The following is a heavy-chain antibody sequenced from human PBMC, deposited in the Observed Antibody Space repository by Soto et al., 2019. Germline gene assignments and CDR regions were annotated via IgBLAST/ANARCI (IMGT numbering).Heavy chain of an antibody. CDR2: IYYSGST. CDR1: GGSISSSSYY. D-gene: IGHD2-15*01. CDR3: ARPTDTAGTGGY. V-gene: IGHV4-39*01. J-gene: IGHJ4*02. Sequence: SETLSLTCTVSGGSISSSSYYWVLIRQPPGKGLEWIGSIYYSGSTYYNPSLKSRVTISVDTSKNQFSLKLSSVTAADTAVYYCARPTDTAGTGGYWGQGTLVTVPS.